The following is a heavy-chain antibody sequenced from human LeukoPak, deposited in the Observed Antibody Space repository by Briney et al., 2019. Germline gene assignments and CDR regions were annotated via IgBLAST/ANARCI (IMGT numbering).Heavy chain of an antibody. CDR3: ARITAAAASPFDP. CDR2: IYHSGST. J-gene: IGHJ5*02. Sequence: SGTLSLTCAVSGRSISSSNWWSWVRQPPGKGLEWIGEIYHSGSTNYNPSLKSRVTISVDKSKNQFSLKLSSVTAADTAVYYCARITAAAASPFDPWGQGTLVTVSS. CDR1: GRSISSSNW. D-gene: IGHD6-13*01. V-gene: IGHV4-4*02.